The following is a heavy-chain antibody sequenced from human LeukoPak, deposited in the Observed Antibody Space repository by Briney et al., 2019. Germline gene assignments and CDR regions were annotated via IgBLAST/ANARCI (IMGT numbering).Heavy chain of an antibody. V-gene: IGHV3-74*01. CDR1: GFTFSNYW. CDR2: IKNDGSSA. J-gene: IGHJ5*01. Sequence: GGSLRLSCATSGFTFSNYWMSWLRQAPGKGLVWVPRIKNDGSSASYAESVKGRFTISRDNARSTLYLQMNSLRVDDTAVYYCAKSDWFDPWGRGILVTVSS. CDR3: AKSDWFDP.